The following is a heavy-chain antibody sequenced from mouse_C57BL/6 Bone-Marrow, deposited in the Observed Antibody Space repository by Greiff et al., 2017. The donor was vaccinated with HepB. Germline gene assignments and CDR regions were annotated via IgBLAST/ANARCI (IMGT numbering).Heavy chain of an antibody. J-gene: IGHJ2*01. D-gene: IGHD1-1*01. Sequence: DVKLVESGTVLARPGASVKMSCKTSGYTFTSYWMHWVKQRPGQGLEWIGAIYPGNSDTSYNQKFKGKAKLTAVTSASTAYMELSSLTNGDSAVYYCTSPFYYGTYFDYWGQGTTLTVSS. V-gene: IGHV1-5*01. CDR3: TSPFYYGTYFDY. CDR1: GYTFTSYW. CDR2: IYPGNSDT.